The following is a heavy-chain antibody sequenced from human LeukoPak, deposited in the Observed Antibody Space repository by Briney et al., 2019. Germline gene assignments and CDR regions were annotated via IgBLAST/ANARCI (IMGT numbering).Heavy chain of an antibody. V-gene: IGHV3-30*03. D-gene: IGHD2-21*02. J-gene: IGHJ4*02. Sequence: GGSLRLSCAASGFTFTSFGMHWVRQAPGKGLEWVGRISPDGTTTYYEDSVKGRVTISRDNSKSTLFLQMNSLRAEDTALYYCASGYPPMTAQTRPFDYWGQATQVTVSS. CDR2: ISPDGTTT. CDR1: GFTFTSFG. CDR3: ASGYPPMTAQTRPFDY.